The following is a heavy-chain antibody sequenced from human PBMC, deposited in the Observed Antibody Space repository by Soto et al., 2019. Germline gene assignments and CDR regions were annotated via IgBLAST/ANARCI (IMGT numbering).Heavy chain of an antibody. D-gene: IGHD6-13*01. V-gene: IGHV3-30-3*01. Sequence: QVQLVESGGGVVQPGRSLRLSCAASGFTFSSYAMHWVRQAPGKGLEWVAVISYDGSNKYYADSVKGRFTISRDNAKNTLYLQMNRLRAEDTAVYYCARVISSSWDNYYYYGMDVWGQGTTVTVSS. CDR3: ARVISSSWDNYYYYGMDV. CDR1: GFTFSSYA. J-gene: IGHJ6*02. CDR2: ISYDGSNK.